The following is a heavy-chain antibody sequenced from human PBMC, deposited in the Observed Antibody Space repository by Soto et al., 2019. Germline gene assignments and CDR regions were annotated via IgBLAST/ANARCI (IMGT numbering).Heavy chain of an antibody. J-gene: IGHJ5*02. Sequence: VQLLESGGGLVQPGGSLRLSCAASGFTFSSYAMSWVRQAPGKGLEWIGYIYYSGSTYYNPSLKSRVTISVYTSKNQFALKLSSVTAADTAVYYCAREGINSSWSWFDPWGQGTLVTVSS. CDR1: GFTFSSYA. CDR3: AREGINSSWSWFDP. V-gene: IGHV4-30-4*08. CDR2: IYYSGST. D-gene: IGHD6-13*01.